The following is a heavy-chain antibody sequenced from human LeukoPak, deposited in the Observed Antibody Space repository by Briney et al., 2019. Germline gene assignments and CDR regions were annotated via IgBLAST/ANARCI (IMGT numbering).Heavy chain of an antibody. CDR3: ARDGGRKEDY. D-gene: IGHD6-25*01. CDR1: GFTFSSYS. V-gene: IGHV3-48*04. J-gene: IGHJ4*02. Sequence: QPGGSLRFSCAASGFTFSSYSMNWVRQAPGKGLEWVSYISSSGSTIYYADSVKGRFTISRDNAKNSLFLQMNSLRAEDTAVYYCARDGGRKEDYWGQGTLVTVSS. CDR2: ISSSGSTI.